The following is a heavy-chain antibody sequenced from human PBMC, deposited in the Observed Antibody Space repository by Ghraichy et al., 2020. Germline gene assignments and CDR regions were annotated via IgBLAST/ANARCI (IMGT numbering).Heavy chain of an antibody. CDR2: TYYRSKWYN. Sequence: SQTLSLTCAISGDSVSSNSAAWNWIRQSPSRGLEWLGRTYYRSKWYNDYAVSVKSRITINPDTSKNQFSLQLNSVTPEDTAVYYCAREGVVWFGELGGNYYGMDVWGQGTTVTVSS. V-gene: IGHV6-1*01. J-gene: IGHJ6*02. CDR3: AREGVVWFGELGGNYYGMDV. D-gene: IGHD3-10*01. CDR1: GDSVSSNSAA.